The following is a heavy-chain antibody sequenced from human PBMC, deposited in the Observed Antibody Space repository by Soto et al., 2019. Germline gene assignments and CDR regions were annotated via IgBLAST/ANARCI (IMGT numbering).Heavy chain of an antibody. J-gene: IGHJ4*02. V-gene: IGHV4-59*01. CDR1: GGSLSNYY. Sequence: SETLSLTCTVSGGSLSNYYWSWIRQPPGRGLEWIGYIYYKGNTNYNPSLRGRVTMSVDTSQNQFSLRLSSVTAADTAVYYCARDLNRHLDYWGQGTLVTVSS. CDR2: IYYKGNT. CDR3: ARDLNRHLDY.